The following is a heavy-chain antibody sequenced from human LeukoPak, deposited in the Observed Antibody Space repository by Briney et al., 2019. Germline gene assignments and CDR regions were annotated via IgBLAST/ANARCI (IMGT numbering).Heavy chain of an antibody. CDR3: ARGLRYSSGFDY. V-gene: IGHV1-69*01. Sequence: GSSVKVSCKASGGTFSSYAISWVRQAPGQGFEWMGGIIPIFGTANYAQKFQGRVTITADESTSTAYMELSSLRSEDTAVYYCARGLRYSSGFDYWGQGTLVTVSS. CDR1: GGTFSSYA. D-gene: IGHD6-19*01. J-gene: IGHJ4*02. CDR2: IIPIFGTA.